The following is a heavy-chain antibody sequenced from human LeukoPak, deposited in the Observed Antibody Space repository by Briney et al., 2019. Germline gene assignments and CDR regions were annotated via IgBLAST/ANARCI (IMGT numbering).Heavy chain of an antibody. CDR1: GFTFSSYS. V-gene: IGHV3-30*05. CDR3: ARGFLGSDY. J-gene: IGHJ4*02. D-gene: IGHD7-27*01. Sequence: GGSLRLSCAASGFTFSSYSMNWVRQAPGKGLQWVAAISHDGSEKFYADSVKGRLTISRDNSKNTLFLQMNSLRAEDTAVYYCARGFLGSDYWGQGTLVTVSS. CDR2: ISHDGSEK.